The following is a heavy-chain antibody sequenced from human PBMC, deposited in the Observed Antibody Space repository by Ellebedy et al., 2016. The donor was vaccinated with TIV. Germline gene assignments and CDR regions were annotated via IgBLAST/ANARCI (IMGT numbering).Heavy chain of an antibody. CDR1: GGSISSYY. CDR2: MFLSGST. CDR3: ARLGRLVRWFDP. V-gene: IGHV4-4*09. Sequence: SETLSLTCSVSGGSISSYYWSWIRQPPGKGLEWIGYMFLSGSTYYNPSLKSRVTISVDTSKNQFSLRLRSVTAADTAVYYCARLGRLVRWFDPWGQGTLVTVSS. J-gene: IGHJ5*02. D-gene: IGHD6-19*01.